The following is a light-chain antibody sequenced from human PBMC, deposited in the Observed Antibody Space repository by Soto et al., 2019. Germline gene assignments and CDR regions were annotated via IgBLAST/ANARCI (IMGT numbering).Light chain of an antibody. CDR3: CSDAGSYYV. CDR2: DVS. CDR1: SSDVGGYNY. V-gene: IGLV2-11*01. J-gene: IGLJ1*01. Sequence: QSALTQPRSVSGSPGQSVTISCTGTSSDVGGYNYVSWYQQHPGKAPKLMIYDVSKRPSGVPDRFSGSKSGTTASLTISELQAEDEADYYCCSDAGSYYVFGTGTKLTVL.